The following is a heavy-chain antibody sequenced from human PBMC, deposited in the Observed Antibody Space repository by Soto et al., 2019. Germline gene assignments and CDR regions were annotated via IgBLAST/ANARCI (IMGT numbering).Heavy chain of an antibody. V-gene: IGHV5-10-1*01. J-gene: IGHJ5*02. CDR2: IDPRDSYV. CDR1: GYTFTTFW. CDR3: ARLFCSTTSCDSWFDP. Sequence: GESLKISCTGFGYTFTTFWISWVRQMPGKGLEWMGRIDPRDSYVNYSPSFQGYVTISLDKSIRTAYLQWGSLKASDTAMYYCARLFCSTTSCDSWFDPWGQGTLVTVSS. D-gene: IGHD2-2*01.